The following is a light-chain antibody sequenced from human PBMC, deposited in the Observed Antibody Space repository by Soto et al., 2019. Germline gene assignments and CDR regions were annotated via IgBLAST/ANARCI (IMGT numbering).Light chain of an antibody. J-gene: IGKJ1*01. Sequence: DIVLTQSPDSLAVSLGERATINCKSSQSVLYSATNKNYLAWYQQKPGQPPRLLFYWASTRESGVPDRFSGSGSETDFTLTISSLQAEDVAVYYCHQYYYISWTFGQGTKVQIK. CDR2: WAS. CDR1: QSVLYSATNKNY. V-gene: IGKV4-1*01. CDR3: HQYYYISWT.